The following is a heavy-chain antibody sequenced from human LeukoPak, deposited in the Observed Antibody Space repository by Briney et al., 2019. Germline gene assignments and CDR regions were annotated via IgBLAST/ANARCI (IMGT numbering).Heavy chain of an antibody. D-gene: IGHD3-22*01. V-gene: IGHV4-34*01. J-gene: IGHJ5*02. CDR3: ARVPLYYDSSGVGWFDP. CDR1: GGSFSGYY. CDR2: INHSGST. Sequence: PSETLSLTCAVYGGSFSGYYWSWIRQPPGKGLEWIGEINHSGSTNYNPSLKSRVTISVDTSKNQFSLKLSSVTAADTAVYYCARVPLYYDSSGVGWFDPWGQGTLVTVSS.